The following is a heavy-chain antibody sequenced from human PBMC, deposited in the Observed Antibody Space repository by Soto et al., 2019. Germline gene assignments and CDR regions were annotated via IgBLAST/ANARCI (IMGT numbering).Heavy chain of an antibody. J-gene: IGHJ4*02. V-gene: IGHV1-24*01. CDR3: ARSNSSGYSYGPLTDY. D-gene: IGHD5-18*01. CDR2: FDPEDGET. Sequence: ASVKVSCKVSGYTLTELSMHWVRQAPGKGLEWMGGFDPEDGETIYAQKFQGRVTMTEDTSTNTAYMELSSLRSDDTAVYYCARSNSSGYSYGPLTDYWGQGTLVTVSS. CDR1: GYTLTELS.